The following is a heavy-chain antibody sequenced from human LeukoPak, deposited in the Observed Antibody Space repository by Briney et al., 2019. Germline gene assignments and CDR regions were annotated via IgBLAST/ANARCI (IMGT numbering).Heavy chain of an antibody. V-gene: IGHV4-30-2*01. Sequence: SETLSLTCAVSGGSINSGDYSWSWIRQPPGKGLEWIGFIYHSGSTYYSPSLKSRATISVDRSNNQFSLELSSVTAADTAVYYCARAPISAHYFDSSGYRELDYWGQGTLVTVSS. D-gene: IGHD3-22*01. J-gene: IGHJ4*02. CDR2: IYHSGST. CDR3: ARAPISAHYFDSSGYRELDY. CDR1: GGSINSGDYS.